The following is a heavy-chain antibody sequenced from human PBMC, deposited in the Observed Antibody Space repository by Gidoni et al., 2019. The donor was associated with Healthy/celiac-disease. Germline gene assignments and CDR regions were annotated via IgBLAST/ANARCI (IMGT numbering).Heavy chain of an antibody. CDR3: ARDRRYSGYGGNYYYYMDV. Sequence: WVAVIWYEGSNKYYADSVKGRFTISRDNSKNTLYLQMNSLRAEDTAVYYCARDRRYSGYGGNYYYYMDVWGKGTTVTVSS. D-gene: IGHD5-12*01. J-gene: IGHJ6*03. CDR2: IWYEGSNK. V-gene: IGHV3-33*01.